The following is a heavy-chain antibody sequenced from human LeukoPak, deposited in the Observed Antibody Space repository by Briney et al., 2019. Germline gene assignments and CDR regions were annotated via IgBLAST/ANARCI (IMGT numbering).Heavy chain of an antibody. CDR2: IYYSGST. CDR1: GGSISSTTYH. J-gene: IGHJ5*02. CDR3: ARRPYYYGSGSYLGWFDP. D-gene: IGHD3-10*01. Sequence: SETLSLTCTVSGGSISSTTYHWGWIRQPPGKGLEWIGSIYYSGSTYYNPSLKSRVTISVDTSKSQFSLKLSSVTAADTAVYYCARRPYYYGSGSYLGWFDPWGQGTLVTVYS. V-gene: IGHV4-39*01.